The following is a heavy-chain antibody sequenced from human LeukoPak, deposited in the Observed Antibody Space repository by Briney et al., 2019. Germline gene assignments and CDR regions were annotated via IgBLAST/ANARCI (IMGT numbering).Heavy chain of an antibody. V-gene: IGHV3-64*01. D-gene: IGHD6-19*01. J-gene: IGHJ4*02. Sequence: GGSLRLSCVASGFRFSDYIMHWVRQAPGKGLEYVSAIRRDGSSTVYPNSVKGRFTISRDNSKSTLYLHLGSLRAEDTAVYYCTRRYGDHSGWAGYHDSWGQGTLVTVSS. CDR1: GFRFSDYI. CDR2: IRRDGSST. CDR3: TRRYGDHSGWAGYHDS.